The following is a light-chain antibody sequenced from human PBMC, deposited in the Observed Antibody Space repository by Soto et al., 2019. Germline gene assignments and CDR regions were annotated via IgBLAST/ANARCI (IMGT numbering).Light chain of an antibody. CDR1: QSVYSY. CDR3: KERSSWR. Sequence: EIVLTQSPATLSLSPGERVTLSCRASQSVYSYLAWYQQKPGQAPRLLIHDASNRATDIPARFSGSGSGTDLTLTISSLEPEGFAFYYCKERSSWRFGGGTKVEIK. V-gene: IGKV3-11*01. J-gene: IGKJ4*01. CDR2: DAS.